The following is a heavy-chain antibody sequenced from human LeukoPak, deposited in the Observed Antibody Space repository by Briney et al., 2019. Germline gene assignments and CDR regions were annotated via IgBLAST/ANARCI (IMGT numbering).Heavy chain of an antibody. V-gene: IGHV4-4*02. CDR2: IYHSGST. D-gene: IGHD2-2*01. CDR1: GGSISSSNW. CDR3: ARVGDGSIVVVPAAQYYFDY. Sequence: SKTLSLTCAVSGGSISSSNWWSWVRQPPGKGLEWIGEIYHSGSTNYNPSLKSRVTISVDKSKNQFSLKLSSVTAADTAVYYCARVGDGSIVVVPAAQYYFDYWGQGTLVTVSS. J-gene: IGHJ4*02.